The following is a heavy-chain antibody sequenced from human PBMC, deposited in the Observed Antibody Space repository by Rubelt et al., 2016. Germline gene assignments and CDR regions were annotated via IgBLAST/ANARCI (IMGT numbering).Heavy chain of an antibody. Sequence: QLQLQESGPGLVKPSETLSLTCSVSRGTISSGGYYWGWIRQAPGKGLEWIGSVHYRGSPYSNPSLQSRATISADTSKNQFALNLSSVTAADTAMYYCARREQQVVKRAFDVWGRGTLVTVSS. V-gene: IGHV4-39*01. D-gene: IGHD6-13*01. CDR1: RGTISSGGYY. CDR2: VHYRGSP. CDR3: ARREQQVVKRAFDV. J-gene: IGHJ3*01.